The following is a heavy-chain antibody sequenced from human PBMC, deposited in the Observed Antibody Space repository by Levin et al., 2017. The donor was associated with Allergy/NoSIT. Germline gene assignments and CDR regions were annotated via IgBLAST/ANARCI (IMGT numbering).Heavy chain of an antibody. Sequence: QSGGSLRLSCAASGFTFSNYAMSWVRQAPGKGLEWVSGINNSGERAFYADSVKGRFTISRDNSKSTLYLQMNSLRADDTATYYCAKHGGASLAVRGIIIGIDYWGQGTLVTVSS. CDR3: AKHGGASLAVRGIIIGIDY. D-gene: IGHD3-10*01. CDR2: INNSGERA. V-gene: IGHV3-23*01. J-gene: IGHJ4*02. CDR1: GFTFSNYA.